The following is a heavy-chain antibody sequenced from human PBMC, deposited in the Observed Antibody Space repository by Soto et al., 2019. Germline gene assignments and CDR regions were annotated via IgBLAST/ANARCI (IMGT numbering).Heavy chain of an antibody. CDR1: GGSISSSSYY. J-gene: IGHJ4*02. CDR3: ARVTKTLPYFDY. V-gene: IGHV4-39*01. D-gene: IGHD4-4*01. Sequence: SETLSLTCTVSGGSISSSSYYWGWIRQPPGKGLEWIGSIYYSGSTYYNPSLKSRVTISVDTSKNQFSLKLSSVTAADTAVYYCARVTKTLPYFDYWGQGTLVTVSS. CDR2: IYYSGST.